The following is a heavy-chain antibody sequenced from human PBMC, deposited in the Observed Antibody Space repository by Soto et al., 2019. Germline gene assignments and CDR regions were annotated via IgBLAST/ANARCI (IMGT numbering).Heavy chain of an antibody. CDR3: AKNLQGLWFGGNDAFDF. CDR2: ISYDGTNK. Sequence: GGSLRLSCAVSGFTFNDFGIHWVRQAPGKGLDWVASISYDGTNKYYADSVQGRVTISRDNFKKTVYLQVNSLRPEDTAVYYCAKNLQGLWFGGNDAFDFWGQGTMVTVSS. CDR1: GFTFNDFG. V-gene: IGHV3-30*18. J-gene: IGHJ3*01. D-gene: IGHD3-10*01.